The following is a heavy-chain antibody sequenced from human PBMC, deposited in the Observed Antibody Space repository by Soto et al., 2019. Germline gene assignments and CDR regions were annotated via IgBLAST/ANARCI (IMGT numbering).Heavy chain of an antibody. D-gene: IGHD2-21*02. V-gene: IGHV3-30*01. Sequence: GVSLRLSCPASGCMFSSYAMHWVRQAPGKGLEWVAVIAHDGKERYCADSVKGRFTISRDNSKNTLYLQMNSLRDEYTPVYYCATDRGVYGVIVVTMEYWGGGSQVT. CDR2: IAHDGKER. CDR1: GCMFSSYA. J-gene: IGHJ4*02. CDR3: ATDRGVYGVIVVTMEY.